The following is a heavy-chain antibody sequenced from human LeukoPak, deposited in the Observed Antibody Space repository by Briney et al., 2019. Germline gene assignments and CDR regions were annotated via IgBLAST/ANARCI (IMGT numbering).Heavy chain of an antibody. CDR1: VVAPTGFY. D-gene: IGHD5-12*01. V-gene: IGHV4-34*01. CDR2: INHSGST. Sequence: PSQTLSLTCAVSVVAPTGFYCSRFRQPPGKGLEWIGEINHSGSTNYTPSLKSRVTISVDTSKNQLSLKLSSVSSADTAMYCCARVELIVALPTSFDPWGQGTLVTVSS. J-gene: IGHJ5*02. CDR3: ARVELIVALPTSFDP.